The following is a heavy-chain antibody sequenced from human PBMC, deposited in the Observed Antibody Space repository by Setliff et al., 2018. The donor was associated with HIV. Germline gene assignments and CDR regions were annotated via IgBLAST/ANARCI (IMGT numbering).Heavy chain of an antibody. CDR1: GGSISSSSYY. J-gene: IGHJ3*02. D-gene: IGHD2-2*01. V-gene: IGHV4-39*01. CDR3: ARRRTRDAFDI. CDR2: VYYGGST. Sequence: TLSLTCTVSGGSISSSSYYWGWIRQPPGKGLEWIGSVYYGGSTYYNSSLKRRVTISVDTSKNQFSLKLRSVTAADTAVYYCARRRTRDAFDIWGQGTMVTVSS.